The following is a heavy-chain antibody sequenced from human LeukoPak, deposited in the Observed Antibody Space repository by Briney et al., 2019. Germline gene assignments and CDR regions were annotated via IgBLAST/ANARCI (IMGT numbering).Heavy chain of an antibody. J-gene: IGHJ6*02. CDR1: GGSISSYY. CDR2: IYYSGST. CDR3: ARDRSRGSYLRPIYYYGMDV. V-gene: IGHV4-59*01. D-gene: IGHD1-26*01. Sequence: NPSETLSLTCTVSGGSISSYYWSWIRQPPGKGLEWIGYIYYSGSTNCNPSLKSRVTISVDTSKNQFSLKLSSVTAADTAVYYCARDRSRGSYLRPIYYYGMDVWGQGTTVTVSS.